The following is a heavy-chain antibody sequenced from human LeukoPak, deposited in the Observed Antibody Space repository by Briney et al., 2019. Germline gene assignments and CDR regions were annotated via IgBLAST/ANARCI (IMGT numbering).Heavy chain of an antibody. CDR2: IYYSGST. CDR1: GGSISSSSYY. Sequence: SETLSLTCTVSGGSISSSSYYWGWIRQPPGKGLEWIGSIYYSGSTYYNPSLKSRVTISVDTSKNQFSLKLSSVTAADTAVYYCARLTHGMDVWGQGTTVTVSS. V-gene: IGHV4-39*01. J-gene: IGHJ6*02. CDR3: ARLTHGMDV.